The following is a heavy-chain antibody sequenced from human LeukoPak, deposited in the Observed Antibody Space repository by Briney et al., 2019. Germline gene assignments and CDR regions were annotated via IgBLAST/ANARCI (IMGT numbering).Heavy chain of an antibody. J-gene: IGHJ4*02. Sequence: PSETLSLTCTASGGSISTYYWSWIRQPPGKGLEWIGYIYYSGNTNYNYNPSLKIRVTISVDTSTNQFYLKLSSVTAADTAVYYCARGGTMTAVPLWGQGTLVTVSS. CDR1: GGSISTYY. CDR3: ARGGTMTAVPL. CDR2: IYYSGNT. D-gene: IGHD4-17*01. V-gene: IGHV4-59*08.